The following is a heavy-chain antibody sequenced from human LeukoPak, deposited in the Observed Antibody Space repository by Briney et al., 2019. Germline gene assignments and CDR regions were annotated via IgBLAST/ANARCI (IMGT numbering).Heavy chain of an antibody. J-gene: IGHJ4*02. CDR3: ARVAYSGYADNLFDY. CDR1: GYTFTSYD. D-gene: IGHD5-12*01. CDR2: MNPNSGAT. V-gene: IGHV1-8*01. Sequence: ASVKVSCKASGYTFTSYDINWLRRATGQGPEWMGWMNPNSGATGYAQKFQGRVTMTRSTSINTAYMELSRLRSDDTAVYYCARVAYSGYADNLFDYWGQGTLVTVSS.